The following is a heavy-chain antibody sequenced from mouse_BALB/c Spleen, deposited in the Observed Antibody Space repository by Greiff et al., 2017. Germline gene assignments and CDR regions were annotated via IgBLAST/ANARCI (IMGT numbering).Heavy chain of an antibody. CDR3: ARRVRELGYAKDY. CDR2: ISSGGSYT. V-gene: IGHV5-6*01. CDR1: GFTFSSYG. D-gene: IGHD2-1*01. J-gene: IGHJ4*01. Sequence: EVQVVESGGDLVKPGGSLKLSCAASGFTFSSYGMSWVRQTPDKRLEWVATISSGGSYTYYPDSVKGRFTISRDNAKNTLYLQMSSLKSEDTAMYYCARRVRELGYAKDYWGQGTSVTGSS.